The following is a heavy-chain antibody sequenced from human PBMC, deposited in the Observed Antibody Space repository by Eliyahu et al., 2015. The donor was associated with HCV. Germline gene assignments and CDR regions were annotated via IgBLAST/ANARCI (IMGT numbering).Heavy chain of an antibody. CDR3: ARIPEAVAGIWFDP. CDR1: GFSLSAVRVG. J-gene: IGHJ5*02. Sequence: QVTLKESGPVMVKPTETLTLTCAVSGFSLSAVRVGVSWIRQPPGKALEWLANIFSNDGKSYNTSLESRLTISKDTSKSQVVLTMTNMDPVDTATYYCARIPEAVAGIWFDPWGQGSLVTVSS. D-gene: IGHD6-19*01. CDR2: IFSNDGK. V-gene: IGHV2-26*01.